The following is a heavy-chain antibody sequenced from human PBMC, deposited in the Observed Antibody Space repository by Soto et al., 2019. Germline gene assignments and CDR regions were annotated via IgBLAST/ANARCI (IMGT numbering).Heavy chain of an antibody. J-gene: IGHJ4*02. V-gene: IGHV3-30*18. D-gene: IGHD3-22*01. CDR3: AKDWSSSGYYSTFDY. CDR2: ISYDGSNK. CDR1: GFTFSSYG. Sequence: QVQLVESGGGVVQPGRSLRLSCAASGFTFSSYGMHWVRQAPGKGLEWVAVISYDGSNKYYADSVKGRFTISRDNSKNTLYLQMNSLRAEDTAVYYCAKDWSSSGYYSTFDYWGQGTLVTVSS.